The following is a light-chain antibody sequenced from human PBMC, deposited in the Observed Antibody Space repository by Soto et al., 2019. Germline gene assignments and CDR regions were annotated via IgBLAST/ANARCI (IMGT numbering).Light chain of an antibody. V-gene: IGKV1-5*03. Sequence: DIKMTQSPSTLSGSVGDGVTITSRASQTISSWLAWYQQKPGKAPKILIYKASTLKSGVPSRFSGSGSGTEFTLTISSLQPDDVATYYCQHYNSYSEALGQGTKVDIK. CDR3: QHYNSYSEA. CDR2: KAS. CDR1: QTISSW. J-gene: IGKJ1*01.